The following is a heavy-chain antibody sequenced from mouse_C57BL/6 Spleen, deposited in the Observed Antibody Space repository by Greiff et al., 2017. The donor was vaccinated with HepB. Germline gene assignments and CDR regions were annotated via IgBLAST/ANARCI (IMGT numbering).Heavy chain of an antibody. Sequence: EVQLVESGGGLVQPGGSMKLSCVASGFTFSNYWMNWVRQSPEKGLEWVAQIRLKSDNYATHYAESVKGRFTISRDDSKSSVYLQMNNLRAEDTGIYYCTYYDYDPAWFAYWGQGTLVTVSA. CDR3: TYYDYDPAWFAY. V-gene: IGHV6-3*01. CDR1: GFTFSNYW. J-gene: IGHJ3*01. CDR2: IRLKSDNYAT. D-gene: IGHD2-4*01.